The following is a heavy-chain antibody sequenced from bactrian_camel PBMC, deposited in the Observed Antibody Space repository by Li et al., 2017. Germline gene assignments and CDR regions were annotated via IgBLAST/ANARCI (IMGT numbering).Heavy chain of an antibody. Sequence: VQLVESGGGAVQAGGSLRLSCVASGDTFSTYCMGWFRRAPGKEREGVATIDRYGVTVYSDSVKGRFTISRDDAKNTLYLQMNSLKPEDSAMYYCAAGLKWCRQGYPTADFRYLGQGTQVTVS. V-gene: IGHV3S57*01. CDR3: AAGLKWCRQGYPTADFRY. CDR2: IDRYGVT. J-gene: IGHJ6*01. CDR1: GDTFSTYC. D-gene: IGHD2*01.